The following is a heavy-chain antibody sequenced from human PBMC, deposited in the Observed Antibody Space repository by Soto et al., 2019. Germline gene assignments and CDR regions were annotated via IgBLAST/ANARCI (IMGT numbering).Heavy chain of an antibody. V-gene: IGHV3-30-3*01. CDR3: ARGVYYDSSGYYGSAFDI. J-gene: IGHJ3*02. CDR2: IAYDGSKK. Sequence: QVQLVESGGGVVQPGRSLRLSCAASGFRFSGYTMHWVRQAPGKGLEWVALIAYDGSKKYYADSVKGRLTIYRDNSKNTLYLQMNCLRPDDTALYYCARGVYYDSSGYYGSAFDIWGQGTMVTVSS. D-gene: IGHD3-22*01. CDR1: GFRFSGYT.